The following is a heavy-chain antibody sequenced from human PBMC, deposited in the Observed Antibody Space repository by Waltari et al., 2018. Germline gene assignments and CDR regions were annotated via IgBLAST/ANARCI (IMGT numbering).Heavy chain of an antibody. Sequence: EVQLVESGGGLVQPGGSLSLSCAASGFTFSNHWMTWARQAPGKGLEWVANINQDESERYYEGSVKGRFTISRDNAKNSLYLQMNSLRAEDTAIYYCARYCGGDCYSPHDAFDVWGQGTMVTVSS. V-gene: IGHV3-7*01. CDR3: ARYCGGDCYSPHDAFDV. J-gene: IGHJ3*01. D-gene: IGHD2-21*01. CDR2: INQDESER. CDR1: GFTFSNHW.